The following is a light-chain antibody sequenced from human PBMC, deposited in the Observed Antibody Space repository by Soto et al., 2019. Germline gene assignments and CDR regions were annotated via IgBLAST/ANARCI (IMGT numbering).Light chain of an antibody. CDR3: QQRRT. V-gene: IGKV3-11*01. J-gene: IGKJ1*01. Sequence: EIVLTQSPATLFLSPGERATLSCRASQSVTNSLAWYQQQPGQAPRLLIYHASNRATGVPARFSGSGSGTDFTLTISSLEPADFAVYYCQQRRTFGQGTKVEIK. CDR2: HAS. CDR1: QSVTNS.